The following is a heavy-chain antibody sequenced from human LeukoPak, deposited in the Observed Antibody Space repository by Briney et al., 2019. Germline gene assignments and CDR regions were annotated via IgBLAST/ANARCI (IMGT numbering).Heavy chain of an antibody. V-gene: IGHV4-59*11. CDR3: ARGSFDTSDYNYIGFDY. D-gene: IGHD3-22*01. CDR2: IYNSGST. Sequence: PPETPSLTCTVSGGSISSHYWSWLRQPPGKGLEWIGYIYNSGSTNYNPSLKSRLTISIDTSKNQFSLKLTSVTAADTAVYYCARGSFDTSDYNYIGFDYWGQGTLVTVSS. J-gene: IGHJ4*02. CDR1: GGSISSHY.